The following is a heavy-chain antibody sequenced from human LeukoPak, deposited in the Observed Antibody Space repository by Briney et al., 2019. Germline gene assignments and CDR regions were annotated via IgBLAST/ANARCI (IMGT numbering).Heavy chain of an antibody. J-gene: IGHJ4*02. D-gene: IGHD6-13*01. Sequence: GESLKISCKGSGYSFTTYWIAWVRQMPGKGLEWVSVIYSGGTTNYADSVKGRFTISRDNSKNTLFLQMNSLRAEDTAVYYCARGGYSSSWYHFDYWGQGTLVTVSS. CDR3: ARGGYSSSWYHFDY. CDR2: IYSGGTT. CDR1: GYSFTTYW. V-gene: IGHV3-53*01.